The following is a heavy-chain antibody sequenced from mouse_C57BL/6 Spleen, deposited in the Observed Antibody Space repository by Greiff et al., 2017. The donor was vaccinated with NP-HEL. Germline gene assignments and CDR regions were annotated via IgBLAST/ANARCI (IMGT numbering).Heavy chain of an antibody. CDR1: GYTFTSYW. CDR2: IYPGSGST. J-gene: IGHJ4*01. D-gene: IGHD2-2*01. Sequence: QVQLKQPGAELVKPGASVKMSCKASGYTFTSYWITWVKQRPGQGLEWIGDIYPGSGSTNYNEKFKSKATLTVDTSSSTAYMQLSSLTSEDSAVYYCARSGGYDEDYAMDYWGQGTSVTVSS. V-gene: IGHV1-55*01. CDR3: ARSGGYDEDYAMDY.